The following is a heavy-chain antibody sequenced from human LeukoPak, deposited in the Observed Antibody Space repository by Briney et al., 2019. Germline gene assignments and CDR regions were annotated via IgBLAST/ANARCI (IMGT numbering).Heavy chain of an antibody. D-gene: IGHD2-21*02. Sequence: SVKVSCKASGGTFSSTTINWVRQAPGQGLEWMGGITPIFRTPNYAQKFQGRVTITAVESMSTAYMEPSSLRSEDTAVYYCARGWLAETTVVTPYNYWGQGTLVTVSS. V-gene: IGHV1-69*13. J-gene: IGHJ4*02. CDR3: ARGWLAETTVVTPYNY. CDR1: GGTFSSTT. CDR2: ITPIFRTP.